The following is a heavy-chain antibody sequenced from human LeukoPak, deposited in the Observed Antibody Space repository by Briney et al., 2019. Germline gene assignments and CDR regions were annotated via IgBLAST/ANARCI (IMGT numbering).Heavy chain of an antibody. V-gene: IGHV3-15*01. J-gene: IGHJ4*02. Sequence: GGSLRLSFAASGFAFANAWMTWVRQAPGKGLEWLGRIKRKTDGGTIDYAAPVGGRFTISRDDSKNTLYLQMNSLKTEDTAVYYCTTPGGSGQGYFDYWGQGTLVTVSS. CDR2: IKRKTDGGTI. CDR3: TTPGGSGQGYFDY. D-gene: IGHD3-16*01. CDR1: GFAFANAW.